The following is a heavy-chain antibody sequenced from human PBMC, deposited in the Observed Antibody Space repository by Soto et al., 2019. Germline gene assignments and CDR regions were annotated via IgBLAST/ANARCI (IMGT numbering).Heavy chain of an antibody. Sequence: EVQLLESGGGLVQPGGSLRLSCAASGFTFSSYAMSWVRQAPGKGLEWVSAISGSGGSTYYADSVKGRFTISRDNSKNTLYLQMNSLRAEDTAVYYCAKHEGLYSSSWYYGMDVWGQGTTVIVSS. CDR1: GFTFSSYA. CDR2: ISGSGGST. J-gene: IGHJ6*02. D-gene: IGHD6-13*01. V-gene: IGHV3-23*01. CDR3: AKHEGLYSSSWYYGMDV.